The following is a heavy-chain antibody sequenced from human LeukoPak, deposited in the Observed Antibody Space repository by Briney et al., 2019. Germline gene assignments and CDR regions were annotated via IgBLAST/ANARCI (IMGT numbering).Heavy chain of an antibody. CDR2: INPNRGGT. Sequence: ASVKVSCKASGYTFTGYYMHWVRQAPGQGLEWMGWINPNRGGTKYAQKFPGRVTMTRDTSIRTAYMELGRLRSDATAVYYCATVHSSSWYEDYWGQGTLVTVSS. CDR1: GYTFTGYY. V-gene: IGHV1-2*02. CDR3: ATVHSSSWYEDY. J-gene: IGHJ4*02. D-gene: IGHD6-13*01.